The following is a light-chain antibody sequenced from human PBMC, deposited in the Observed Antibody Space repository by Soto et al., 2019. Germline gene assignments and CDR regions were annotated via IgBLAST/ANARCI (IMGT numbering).Light chain of an antibody. J-gene: IGKJ4*01. CDR3: QQFSSYPLT. CDR1: QTVRNNY. Sequence: EFVLTQSPGTLSLSPGERATLSCRAIQTVRNNYLAWYQQKPGQAPRLLIYDASSRATGIPDRFSGGGSGTDFTLTISRLEPEDFAVYYCQQFSSYPLTLGGGTKVDIK. V-gene: IGKV3-20*01. CDR2: DAS.